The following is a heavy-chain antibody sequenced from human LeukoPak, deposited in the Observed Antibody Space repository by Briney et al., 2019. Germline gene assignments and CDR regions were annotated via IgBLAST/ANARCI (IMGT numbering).Heavy chain of an antibody. Sequence: PGGSLRLSCAASGFTFSTYSMNWVRQAPGKGLEWVAVISDDGYNKYYADSVKGRFTISRDDSKNTVFLQMNSLRAEDTALYYCANCRRDGYNQWYYGMDVWGQGTTVTVSS. CDR1: GFTFSTYS. J-gene: IGHJ6*02. CDR3: ANCRRDGYNQWYYGMDV. CDR2: ISDDGYNK. D-gene: IGHD5-24*01. V-gene: IGHV3-30*18.